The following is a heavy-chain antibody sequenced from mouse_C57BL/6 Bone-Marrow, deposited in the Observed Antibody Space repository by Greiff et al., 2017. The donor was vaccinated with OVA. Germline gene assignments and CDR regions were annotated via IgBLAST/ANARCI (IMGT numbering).Heavy chain of an antibody. Sequence: QVQLQQPGAELVKPGASVKLPCKASGYTFTSYWMHWVKQRPGQGLEWIGMIHPNSGSTNYNEKFKSKATLTVDKSSSTAYMQLSSLTSEDSAVYYCAREGGLRRGGNWFAYWGQGTLVTVSA. CDR2: IHPNSGST. J-gene: IGHJ3*01. V-gene: IGHV1-64*01. D-gene: IGHD2-4*01. CDR1: GYTFTSYW. CDR3: AREGGLRRGGNWFAY.